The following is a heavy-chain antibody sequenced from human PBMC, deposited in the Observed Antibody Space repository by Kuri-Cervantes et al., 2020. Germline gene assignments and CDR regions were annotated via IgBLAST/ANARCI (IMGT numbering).Heavy chain of an antibody. CDR2: IYYSGST. V-gene: IGHV4-30-4*01. CDR1: AGSISRGDYY. D-gene: IGHD3-3*01. J-gene: IGHJ3*02. Sequence: SQSLSLTCTVAAGSISRGDYYWSWIRQPPGKGLEWIGYIYYSGSTYYNPSLKSRVTISVDTSKNQFSLKLSSVTAADKAVYYCASINVLRFLEYAFDIWGQGTMVTVSS. CDR3: ASINVLRFLEYAFDI.